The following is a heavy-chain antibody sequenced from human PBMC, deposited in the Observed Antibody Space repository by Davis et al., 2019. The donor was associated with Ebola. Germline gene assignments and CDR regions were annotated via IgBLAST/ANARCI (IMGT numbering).Heavy chain of an antibody. CDR3: AKAASGTPTYFDH. CDR1: GFTFSNYA. D-gene: IGHD1-1*01. CDR2: ISDSGTST. J-gene: IGHJ4*02. V-gene: IGHV3-23*01. Sequence: GGSLRLSCAVSGFTFSNYAMNWVRQAPGKGLEWVSGISDSGTSTYYAVSVRGRFTISRDHSKNTLFLQMNSLRAEDTAVYYCAKAASGTPTYFDHWGQGALVTVSS.